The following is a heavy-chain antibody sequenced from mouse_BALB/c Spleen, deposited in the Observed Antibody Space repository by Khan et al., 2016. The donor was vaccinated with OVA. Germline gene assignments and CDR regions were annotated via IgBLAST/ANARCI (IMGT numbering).Heavy chain of an antibody. Sequence: EVQLQESGPGLVKPSQSLSLTCTVTGYSITSGYGWNWIRQFPGNKLEWMGYISYSGSTNYNPSLKSRISINRDTSKNQFLLQLNSVTTEDTATXYCASTARIKYWGQGTTLTVSS. J-gene: IGHJ2*01. V-gene: IGHV3-2*02. CDR2: ISYSGST. CDR1: GYSITSGYG. CDR3: ASTARIKY. D-gene: IGHD1-2*01.